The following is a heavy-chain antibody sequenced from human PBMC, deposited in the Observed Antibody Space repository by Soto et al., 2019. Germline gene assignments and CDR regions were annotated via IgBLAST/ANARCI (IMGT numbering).Heavy chain of an antibody. J-gene: IGHJ4*02. CDR2: IDWDDDK. Sequence: ESGPTLVNPTQTLTLTCTFSGFSLSTRGMCVSWIRQPPGKALEWLALIDWDDDKYYSTSLKTRLTISKDISKNQVVLTMTNMDPVDTATYYCARQVSSSWYLDYWGQGTLVTVSS. V-gene: IGHV2-70*01. D-gene: IGHD6-13*01. CDR1: GFSLSTRGMC. CDR3: ARQVSSSWYLDY.